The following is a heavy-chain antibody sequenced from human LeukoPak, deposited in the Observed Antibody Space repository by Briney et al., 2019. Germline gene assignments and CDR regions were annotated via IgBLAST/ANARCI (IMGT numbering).Heavy chain of an antibody. CDR1: GFNFSTYW. CDR2: IHQDGNEK. D-gene: IGHD1-1*01. V-gene: IGHV3-7*04. Sequence: AGGSLRLPCAASGFNFSTYWMSWVRQAPGKGLEWIANIHQDGNEKYYVDSVKGRFTISRDNAKKSPYLQMTSLRVEDTAVYYCARGDDSSGDYWGQGTLITVSS. J-gene: IGHJ4*02. CDR3: ARGDDSSGDY.